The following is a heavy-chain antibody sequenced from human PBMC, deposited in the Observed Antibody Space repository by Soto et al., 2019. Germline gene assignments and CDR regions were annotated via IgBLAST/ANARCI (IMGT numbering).Heavy chain of an antibody. CDR2: IYYSGST. J-gene: IGHJ4*02. Sequence: QVQLQESGPGLVKPSQTLSLTCTVSGGSISSGGYYWSWIRQHPGKGLEWIGYIYYSGSTYYNPSLKSRVTISVDQAKNQFSLKLSSVTAAATAVYYCALRLGDPGRLYFDYWGQGTLVTVSS. CDR1: GGSISSGGYY. V-gene: IGHV4-31*03. D-gene: IGHD3-16*01. CDR3: ALRLGDPGRLYFDY.